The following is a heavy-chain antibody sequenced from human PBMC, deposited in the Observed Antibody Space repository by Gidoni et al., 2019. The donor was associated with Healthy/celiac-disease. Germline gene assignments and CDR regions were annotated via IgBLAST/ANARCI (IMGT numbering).Heavy chain of an antibody. J-gene: IGHJ4*02. CDR3: AAVMVGYYDSSGYYYDY. CDR2: IVVGSGNT. D-gene: IGHD3-22*01. CDR1: GFTVTNPA. Sequence: QMQLVQSGPEVKNPGPSVKVSCKASGFTVTNPAVQWVRQARGQRLEWIGWIVVGSGNTNYAQKFQERVTITRDMSTSTAYMELSSLRSEDTAVYYCAAVMVGYYDSSGYYYDYWGKGTLVTVSS. V-gene: IGHV1-58*01.